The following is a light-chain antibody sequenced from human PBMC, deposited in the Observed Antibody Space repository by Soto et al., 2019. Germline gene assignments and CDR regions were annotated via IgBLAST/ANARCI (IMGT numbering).Light chain of an antibody. CDR1: SSDVGGYNS. V-gene: IGLV2-11*01. CDR3: CSYAGSYSDV. J-gene: IGLJ1*01. Sequence: QSALTQPRSVSGSPGRSVTISCTGTSSDVGGYNSVSWYQQHPGKAPKLMIYDVSKRPSGVPDRFSGSKSGNTASLTISGLQAEDEADYYCCSYAGSYSDVFGTGTKLTVL. CDR2: DVS.